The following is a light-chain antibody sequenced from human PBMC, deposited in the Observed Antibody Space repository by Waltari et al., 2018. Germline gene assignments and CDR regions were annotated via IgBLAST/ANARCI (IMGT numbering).Light chain of an antibody. CDR2: EVY. V-gene: IGLV2-23*02. Sequence: QYALTQPASVSGSPGQSITISCTGMSSAVGSYNLVSWYQQFPGRAPQLIIYEVYRRPSGISDRFSGSKSGNTASLTISGLRAEDEADYYCCSYAGPATFVVFGGGTKLTVL. CDR3: CSYAGPATFVV. CDR1: SSAVGSYNL. J-gene: IGLJ2*01.